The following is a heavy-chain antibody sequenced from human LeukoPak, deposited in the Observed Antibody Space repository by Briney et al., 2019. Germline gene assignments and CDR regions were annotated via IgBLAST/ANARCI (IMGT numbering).Heavy chain of an antibody. V-gene: IGHV1-46*02. D-gene: IGHD3-3*01. CDR3: ASEKNYDDKYFHS. J-gene: IGHJ4*02. CDR2: INCGDGIL. CDR1: GNTFNIHY. Sequence: AASVKISCKASGNTFNIHYIHWVRQAPGQGLEWMGIINCGDGILGYAQTFQGRVTLTRDTSTSTVYMELSSLRSEDTAIYYCASEKNYDDKYFHSWGWGTVVTVSS.